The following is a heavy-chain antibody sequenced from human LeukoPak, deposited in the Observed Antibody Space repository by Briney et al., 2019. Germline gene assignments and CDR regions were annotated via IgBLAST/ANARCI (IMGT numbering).Heavy chain of an antibody. CDR1: GGTFSSYA. CDR2: IIPIFGTA. J-gene: IGHJ3*02. Sequence: SVKVSCKASGGTFSSYAIIWVRQAPGQGLEWMGGIIPIFGTANYAQKSQGRVTITTDESTSTAYMELSSLRSEDTAVYYCASWLYYDILTGYYSEDAFDIWGQGTMVTVSS. D-gene: IGHD3-9*01. CDR3: ASWLYYDILTGYYSEDAFDI. V-gene: IGHV1-69*05.